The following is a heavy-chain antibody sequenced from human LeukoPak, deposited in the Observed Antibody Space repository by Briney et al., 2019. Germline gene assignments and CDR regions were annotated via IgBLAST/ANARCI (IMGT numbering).Heavy chain of an antibody. V-gene: IGHV4-39*07. CDR3: AREIVPDAFDI. J-gene: IGHJ3*02. Sequence: SETLSLTCTVSGGSISSSSYYWGWIRQPPGKGLEWIGSIYYSGSTYYNPSLKSRVTISVDTSKNQFSLKLSSVTAADTAVYYCAREIVPDAFDIWGQGTMVTVSS. CDR2: IYYSGST. CDR1: GGSISSSSYY. D-gene: IGHD3-22*01.